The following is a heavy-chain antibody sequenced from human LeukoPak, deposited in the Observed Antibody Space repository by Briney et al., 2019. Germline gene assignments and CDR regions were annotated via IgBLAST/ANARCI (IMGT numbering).Heavy chain of an antibody. CDR3: AKDPTHFRVWDDYDNTRLNY. CDR1: GFTFSSYG. D-gene: IGHD3-22*01. V-gene: IGHV3-30*02. CDR2: IRYDGSNK. J-gene: IGHJ4*02. Sequence: PGGSLRLSCAASGFTFSSYGMHWVRQAPGKGLEWVASIRYDGSNKYYADSVKGRFTISRDNSKNTVYLQMNSLRAEDTAVYYCAKDPTHFRVWDDYDNTRLNYWGQGTLVTVSS.